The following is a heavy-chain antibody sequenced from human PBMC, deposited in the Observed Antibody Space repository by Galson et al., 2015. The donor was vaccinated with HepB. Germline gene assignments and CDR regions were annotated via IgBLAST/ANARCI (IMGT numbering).Heavy chain of an antibody. Sequence: SCKASGGTFSSYAISWVRQAPGQGLEWMGGIIPIFGTANYAQKFQGRVTITADESTSTAYMELSSLRSEDTAVYYCARVGRFLEWLSRSDAFDIWGQGTMVTVSS. CDR3: ARVGRFLEWLSRSDAFDI. J-gene: IGHJ3*02. D-gene: IGHD3-3*01. CDR1: GGTFSSYA. CDR2: IIPIFGTA. V-gene: IGHV1-69*01.